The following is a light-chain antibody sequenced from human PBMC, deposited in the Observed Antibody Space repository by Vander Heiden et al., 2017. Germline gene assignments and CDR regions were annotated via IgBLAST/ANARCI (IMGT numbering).Light chain of an antibody. CDR3: QQYSNWPPWT. J-gene: IGKJ1*01. CDR1: QSVSSN. Sequence: IVMTQSPATLSVSPGERATLSCRASQSVSSNLAWYQQKPGQAPRLLMYGASTRATGIPARFSGSGSGTEFTLTISSLQSEDFAIYYCQQYSNWPPWTFGQGTKVEIK. CDR2: GAS. V-gene: IGKV3-15*01.